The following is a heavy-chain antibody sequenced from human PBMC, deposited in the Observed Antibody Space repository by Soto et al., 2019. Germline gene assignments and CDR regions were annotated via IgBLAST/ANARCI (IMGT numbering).Heavy chain of an antibody. Sequence: PGGSLRLSCAASGFTFSSYAMSWVRQAPGKGLEWVSAISGSGGSTYYADSVKGRFTISRDNSKNTLYLQMNSLRAEGTAVYYCAKDELAELEANFDYWGQGTLVTVSS. CDR1: GFTFSSYA. D-gene: IGHD1-1*01. CDR2: ISGSGGST. CDR3: AKDELAELEANFDY. V-gene: IGHV3-23*01. J-gene: IGHJ4*02.